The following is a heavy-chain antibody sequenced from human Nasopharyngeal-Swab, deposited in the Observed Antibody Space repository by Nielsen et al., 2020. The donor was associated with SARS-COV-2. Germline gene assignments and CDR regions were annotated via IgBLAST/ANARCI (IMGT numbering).Heavy chain of an antibody. D-gene: IGHD4-17*01. Sequence: GGSLRLSCAASGFTFDDYAMHWVRQAPGKGLEWVSGISWNSGSIGYADSVKGRFTISRDNAKNSLYLQMNSLRAEDTALYYCAKESYGDLFDYWGQGTLVTVS. V-gene: IGHV3-9*01. J-gene: IGHJ4*02. CDR3: AKESYGDLFDY. CDR1: GFTFDDYA. CDR2: ISWNSGSI.